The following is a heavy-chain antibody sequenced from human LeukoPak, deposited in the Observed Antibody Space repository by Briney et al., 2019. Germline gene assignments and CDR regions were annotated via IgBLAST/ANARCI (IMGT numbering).Heavy chain of an antibody. D-gene: IGHD1-26*01. CDR1: GYSISSGYY. Sequence: SETLSLTCTVSGYSISSGYYWGWIRQPPGKGLEWIGSIYYSGSTYYNPSLKSRVTISVDTSKNQFSLKLSSVTAADTAVYYCARASGSYYYYYGMDVWGQGTTVTVSS. CDR3: ARASGSYYYYYGMDV. CDR2: IYYSGST. J-gene: IGHJ6*02. V-gene: IGHV4-38-2*02.